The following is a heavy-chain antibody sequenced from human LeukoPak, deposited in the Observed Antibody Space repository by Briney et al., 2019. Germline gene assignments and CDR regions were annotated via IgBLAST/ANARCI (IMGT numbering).Heavy chain of an antibody. Sequence: SETLSLTCAVYGGSFSGYYWSWIRQPPGKGLEWIGEINHSGSTNYDPSLKSRVTISVDTFKNQFSLKLSSVTAADTAVYYCASHGSSSSNYWGQGTLVTVSS. J-gene: IGHJ4*02. CDR1: GGSFSGYY. D-gene: IGHD6-6*01. CDR2: INHSGST. CDR3: ASHGSSSSNY. V-gene: IGHV4-34*01.